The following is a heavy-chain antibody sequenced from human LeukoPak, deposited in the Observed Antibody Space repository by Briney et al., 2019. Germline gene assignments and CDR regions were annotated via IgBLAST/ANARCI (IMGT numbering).Heavy chain of an antibody. CDR3: ARETLGYCSSTSCLEIDY. Sequence: GGSLRLSCAASGFTFSSYGMHWVRQAPGKGLEWVAFIRYDGRNKYYADSVKGRFTISRDNSKNTLYLQMNSLRAEDTAVYYCARETLGYCSSTSCLEIDYWGQGTLVTVSS. D-gene: IGHD2-2*01. J-gene: IGHJ4*02. CDR2: IRYDGRNK. V-gene: IGHV3-30*02. CDR1: GFTFSSYG.